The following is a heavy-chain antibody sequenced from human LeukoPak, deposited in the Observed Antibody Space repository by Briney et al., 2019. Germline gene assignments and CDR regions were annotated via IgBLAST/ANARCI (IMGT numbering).Heavy chain of an antibody. CDR1: GGSISSGGYY. CDR2: IYYSGST. Sequence: PSETLSLTCTVSGGSISSGGYYWSWTRQHPGKGLEWIGYIYYSGSTFYNPSLKSRVTISVDTSKNQFSLKLSSVTAADTAVYYCARRATGGAFDIWGQGTMVTVSS. J-gene: IGHJ3*02. CDR3: ARRATGGAFDI. V-gene: IGHV4-31*03. D-gene: IGHD1-14*01.